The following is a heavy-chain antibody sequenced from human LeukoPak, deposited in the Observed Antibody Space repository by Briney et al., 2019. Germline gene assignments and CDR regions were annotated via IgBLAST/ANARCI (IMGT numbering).Heavy chain of an antibody. CDR1: GFTFSSYA. CDR2: ISASGGST. V-gene: IGHV3-23*01. D-gene: IGHD2-2*01. CDR3: AKTIVVVPAAILPPKFDY. Sequence: PGGSLRLSCAASGFTFSSYAMSWVRQAPGKGLEWVSAISASGGSTYYADSVKGRFTISRDNSKNTLYLQMNSLRAEDTAVYYCAKTIVVVPAAILPPKFDYWGQGTLVTVSS. J-gene: IGHJ4*02.